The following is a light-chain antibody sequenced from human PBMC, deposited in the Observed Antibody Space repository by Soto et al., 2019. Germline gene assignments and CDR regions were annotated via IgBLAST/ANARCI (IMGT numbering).Light chain of an antibody. V-gene: IGLV1-44*01. CDR2: SDN. CDR3: AAWDDSLNGPV. J-gene: IGLJ2*01. Sequence: QSVLTQPPSASGTPGQRVTISCSGSSSNIGTNTVNWYRQLPGTAPKLLFYSDNQRPSGVPDRFSGSRSGTSASLAISGLQSEDEADYYCAAWDDSLNGPVFGGGTQLTVL. CDR1: SSNIGTNT.